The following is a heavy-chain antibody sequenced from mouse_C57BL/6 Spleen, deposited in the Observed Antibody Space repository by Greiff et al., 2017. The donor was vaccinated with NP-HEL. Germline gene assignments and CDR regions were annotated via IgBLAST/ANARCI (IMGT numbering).Heavy chain of an antibody. CDR3: ALTGTWEGFDY. V-gene: IGHV1-77*01. D-gene: IGHD4-1*01. Sequence: QVQLQQSGAELVKPGASVKISCKASGYTFTDYYINWVKQRPGQGLEWIGKIGPGSGSTYYNEKFKGKATLTADKSSSTAYMQLSSLTPEDSAVYFCALTGTWEGFDYWGQGTTLTVSS. CDR2: IGPGSGST. CDR1: GYTFTDYY. J-gene: IGHJ2*01.